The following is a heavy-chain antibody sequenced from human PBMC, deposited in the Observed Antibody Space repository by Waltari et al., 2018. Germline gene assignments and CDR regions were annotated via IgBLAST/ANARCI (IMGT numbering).Heavy chain of an antibody. Sequence: QVRLEQWGAGQLTSSEILSLTCAVYGGSFSGDRWNWIRQSPGKGLEWIGEIDQNGRTKYNPSLESRTIISLDTYKNQFSLTLSAVTAADTSLYYCARGLESYNWFDPWGQGTLVTVSS. D-gene: IGHD1-1*01. V-gene: IGHV4-34*01. CDR2: IDQNGRT. CDR3: ARGLESYNWFDP. CDR1: GGSFSGDR. J-gene: IGHJ5*02.